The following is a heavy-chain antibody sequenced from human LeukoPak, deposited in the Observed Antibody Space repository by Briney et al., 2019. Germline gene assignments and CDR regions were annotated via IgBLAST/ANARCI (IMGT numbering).Heavy chain of an antibody. J-gene: IGHJ4*02. CDR1: GGSISSSHHY. CDR3: ARDGVSGSYVSGQFDY. CDR2: ILYSGST. V-gene: IGHV4-39*02. D-gene: IGHD1-26*01. Sequence: PSETLSLTCTVSGGSISSSHHYWGWIRQPPGKGLEWIGNILYSGSTNYDPSLKSRVTISVDTSKNQFSLKLSSVTAADTAVYYCARDGVSGSYVSGQFDYWGQGTLVTVSS.